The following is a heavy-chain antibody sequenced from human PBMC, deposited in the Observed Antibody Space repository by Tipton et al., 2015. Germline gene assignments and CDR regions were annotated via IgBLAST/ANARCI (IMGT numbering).Heavy chain of an antibody. CDR1: GFTFSRSW. J-gene: IGHJ3*02. CDR2: MKRDGSEK. D-gene: IGHD3-3*01. Sequence: SLRLSCAASGFTFSRSWMSWVRQAPGKGLEWVANMKRDGSEKYYVDSVKGRFTISRDNAKNSLYLEMNSLRVEDTAVYYCARESGIVGGAFDIWGQGTMVTVSS. V-gene: IGHV3-7*01. CDR3: ARESGIVGGAFDI.